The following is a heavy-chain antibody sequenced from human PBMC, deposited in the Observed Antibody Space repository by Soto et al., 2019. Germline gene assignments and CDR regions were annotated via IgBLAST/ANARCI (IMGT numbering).Heavy chain of an antibody. CDR3: AKSPTVTTKNTYYFDY. J-gene: IGHJ4*02. CDR1: GFTFSSYA. Sequence: PGGSLRLSCAASGFTFSSYAMSWVRQAPGKGLEWVSAISGSGGSTYYADSVKGRFTISRDNSKNTLYLQMNSLRAEDTAVYYCAKSPTVTTKNTYYFDYWGQGTLVTVSS. V-gene: IGHV3-23*01. D-gene: IGHD4-17*01. CDR2: ISGSGGST.